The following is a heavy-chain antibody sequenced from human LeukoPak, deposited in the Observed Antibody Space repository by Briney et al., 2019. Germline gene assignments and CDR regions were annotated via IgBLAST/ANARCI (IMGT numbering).Heavy chain of an antibody. D-gene: IGHD6-19*01. J-gene: IGHJ4*02. CDR3: AKDTTQWLPTYFDY. CDR1: GFTFSSYA. Sequence: GGSLRLSCAASGFTFSSYAMSWVRKAPGKGLEWVSTISGSGGSTYYADSVKGRFTISRDNSKNTLYLQMNSLRAEDTAVYYCAKDTTQWLPTYFDYWGQGTLVTVSS. V-gene: IGHV3-23*01. CDR2: ISGSGGST.